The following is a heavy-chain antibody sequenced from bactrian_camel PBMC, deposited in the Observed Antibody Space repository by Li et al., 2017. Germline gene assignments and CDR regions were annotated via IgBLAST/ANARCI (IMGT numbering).Heavy chain of an antibody. J-gene: IGHJ4*01. V-gene: IGHV3S40*01. D-gene: IGHD1*01. CDR2: ITSLPSLFRAA. CDR1: GITFSRHD. CDR3: AADLVTDEPSLVEREYYY. Sequence: DVQLVESGGGLVQPGESLRLSCVVSGITFSRHDMSWVRQAPGKEVEWVAGITSLPSLFRAASYADSVKGRFTVSRDTANNTVNLMMNSLKPEDTATYYCAADLVTDEPSLVEREYYYWGQGTQVTVS.